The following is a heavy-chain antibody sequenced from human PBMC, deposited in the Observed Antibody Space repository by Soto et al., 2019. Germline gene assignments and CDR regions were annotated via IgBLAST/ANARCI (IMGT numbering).Heavy chain of an antibody. Sequence: QVQLVQSGAEVKKPGSSVKVSCKASGGTFSSYAISWVRQAPGQGLAWMGGIIPIFGTANYAQKFQGRVTITADESTSTAYMELSSLRSEDTAGYYGARAFREGGYGYGYDYWGQGTLVTVSS. D-gene: IGHD5-18*01. CDR1: GGTFSSYA. J-gene: IGHJ4*02. CDR3: ARAFREGGYGYGYDY. V-gene: IGHV1-69*01. CDR2: IIPIFGTA.